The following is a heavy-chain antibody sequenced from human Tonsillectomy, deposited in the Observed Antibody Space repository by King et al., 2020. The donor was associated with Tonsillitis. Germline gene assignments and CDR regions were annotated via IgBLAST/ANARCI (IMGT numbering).Heavy chain of an antibody. CDR2: IYYSGIT. CDR1: GASISSSSYY. V-gene: IGHV4-39*07. CDR3: ARHFAGTPNAFY. Sequence: LQLQESGPGLVKPSETLSLTCTVSGASISSSSYYWGWIRQPPGQGLEWIASIYYSGITYYNPSLKSRVTISVDTSKNQFSLKLSSVTAADTAVYYCARHFAGTPNAFYWGQGTLVIVSS. J-gene: IGHJ4*02. D-gene: IGHD2-8*01.